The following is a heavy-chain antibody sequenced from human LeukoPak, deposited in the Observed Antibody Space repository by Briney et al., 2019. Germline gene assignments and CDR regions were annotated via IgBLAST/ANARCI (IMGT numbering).Heavy chain of an antibody. CDR2: INPSGGST. CDR1: GYTFTSYY. V-gene: IGHV1-46*01. D-gene: IGHD5-18*01. Sequence: ASVKVSCKASGYTFTSYYMHWVRQAPGQGLEWMGIINPSGGSTSYAQKFQGRVTMTRDTSTSTVYTELSSLRSEDTAVYYCARVTAMVDFDYWGQGTLVTVSS. CDR3: ARVTAMVDFDY. J-gene: IGHJ4*02.